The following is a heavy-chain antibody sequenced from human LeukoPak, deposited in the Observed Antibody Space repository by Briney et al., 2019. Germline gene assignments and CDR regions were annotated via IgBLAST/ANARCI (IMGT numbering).Heavy chain of an antibody. D-gene: IGHD3-22*01. CDR1: GSIFSSYG. CDR3: AKDRYYYDSSGYSLDY. J-gene: IGHJ4*02. CDR2: IRYDGSNK. Sequence: GGSLRLSCAASGSIFSSYGMHWVRQAPGKGLEWVAFIRYDGSNKYYAESVKGRFTISRDNSKNTLYLQMNSLRAEDTAVYYCAKDRYYYDSSGYSLDYWGQGTLVTVSS. V-gene: IGHV3-30*02.